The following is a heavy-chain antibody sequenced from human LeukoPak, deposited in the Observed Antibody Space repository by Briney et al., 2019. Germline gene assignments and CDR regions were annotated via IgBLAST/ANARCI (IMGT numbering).Heavy chain of an antibody. Sequence: GGSLRLSCAASGFTFSTYSMNWVRQAPGKGLERISYISSLSGTINYADSVKGRFTISRDNAKNSLYLQMNSLRAEDTAVYYCARRRDSGSLQHFDYWGQGTLVTVSS. J-gene: IGHJ4*02. CDR1: GFTFSTYS. CDR2: ISSLSGTI. V-gene: IGHV3-48*04. D-gene: IGHD1-26*01. CDR3: ARRRDSGSLQHFDY.